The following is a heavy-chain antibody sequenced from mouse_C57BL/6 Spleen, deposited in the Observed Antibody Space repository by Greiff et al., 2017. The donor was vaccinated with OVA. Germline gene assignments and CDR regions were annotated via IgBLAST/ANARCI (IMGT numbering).Heavy chain of an antibody. CDR2: IRSKSSNYAT. Sequence: EVHLVESGGGLVQPKGSLKLSCAASGFTFNTYAMHWVRQAPGKGLEWVARIRSKSSNYATYYADSVKDRFTISRDDSQSMLYLQMNNLKTEDTAMYYCVRDAGGYDERDSYAMDYWGQGTSVTVSS. D-gene: IGHD2-2*01. CDR1: GFTFNTYA. V-gene: IGHV10-3*01. J-gene: IGHJ4*01. CDR3: VRDAGGYDERDSYAMDY.